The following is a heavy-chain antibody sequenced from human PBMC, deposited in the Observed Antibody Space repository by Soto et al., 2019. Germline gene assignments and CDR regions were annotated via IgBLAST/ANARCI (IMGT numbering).Heavy chain of an antibody. CDR1: GFTFSSYW. Sequence: EVQLVESGGGLVQPGGSLRLSCAASGFTFSSYWMSWVRQAPGKGLEWVANIKQDGSEKYYVDSVKGRFTISRDNAKNSLYLQMNSLRAEDTAVYYCARDYFGRLYYYYGMDVWGQGTTVTVSS. D-gene: IGHD3-9*01. J-gene: IGHJ6*02. CDR2: IKQDGSEK. CDR3: ARDYFGRLYYYYGMDV. V-gene: IGHV3-7*05.